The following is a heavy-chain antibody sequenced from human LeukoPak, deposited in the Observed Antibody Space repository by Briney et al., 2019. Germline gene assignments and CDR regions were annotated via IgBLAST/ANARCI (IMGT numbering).Heavy chain of an antibody. V-gene: IGHV4-31*03. CDR2: IYYSGST. D-gene: IGHD4-17*01. CDR1: GGSISSGGYY. J-gene: IGHJ4*02. CDR3: ARDYGDCFDY. Sequence: SETLSLTCTVSGGSISSGGYYWSWIRQHPGKGPEWIGYIYYSGSTYYNPSLKSRVTISVDTSKNQFSLKLSSVTAADTAVYYCARDYGDCFDYWGQGTLVTVSS.